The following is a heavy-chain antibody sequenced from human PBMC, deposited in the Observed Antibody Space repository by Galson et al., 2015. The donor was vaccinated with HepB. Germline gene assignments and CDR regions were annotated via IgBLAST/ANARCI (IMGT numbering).Heavy chain of an antibody. CDR3: ARDGTIMVRGVQIDY. J-gene: IGHJ4*02. CDR1: GGTFSSSS. V-gene: IGHV1-69*04. Sequence: SVKVSCKASGGTFSSSSFSWVRQAPGQGLEWMGRIIPMLGLTNYAQKFQDRVTITADKSTSTAYMELSSLRSEDTAVYYCARDGTIMVRGVQIDYWGQGTLVTVSS. D-gene: IGHD3-10*01. CDR2: IIPMLGLT.